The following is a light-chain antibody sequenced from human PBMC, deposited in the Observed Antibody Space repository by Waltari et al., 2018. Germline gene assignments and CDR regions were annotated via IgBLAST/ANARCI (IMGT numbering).Light chain of an antibody. Sequence: IVLLQSPGTLSLSPGESATHSCRASQIVSIYLSWYQQKPGHAPRLLIYHTSTRATGIPDRFSGSGSGTDFSLTISGLEPEDFAVYYCQHYKNLPVSFGQGIRVEIK. CDR1: QIVSIY. CDR2: HTS. V-gene: IGKV3-20*01. J-gene: IGKJ1*01. CDR3: QHYKNLPVS.